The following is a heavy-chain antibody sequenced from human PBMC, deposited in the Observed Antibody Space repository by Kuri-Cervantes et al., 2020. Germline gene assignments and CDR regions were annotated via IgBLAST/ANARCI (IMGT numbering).Heavy chain of an antibody. Sequence: SVKVSCKASGGTFSSYAISWVRQAPGQGLEWMGGIIPIFGTANYAQKFQGRVTMTTDTSTSTAYMELRSLRSDDTAVYYCARDRYYYDSSGYYECFDYWGQGTLVTVSS. CDR3: ARDRYYYDSSGYYECFDY. CDR1: GGTFSSYA. V-gene: IGHV1-69*05. D-gene: IGHD3-22*01. J-gene: IGHJ4*02. CDR2: IIPIFGTA.